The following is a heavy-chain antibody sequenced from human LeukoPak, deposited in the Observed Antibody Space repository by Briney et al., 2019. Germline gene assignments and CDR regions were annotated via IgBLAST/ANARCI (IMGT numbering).Heavy chain of an antibody. Sequence: ASVKVSCKASGYTFTSYDIKWVRQATGQGLEWMGWMNPNSGNTGYAQKFQGRVTMTRNTSISTAYMELSSLRSEDTAVYYCARGSRIAVAGTGFDYWGQGTLVTVSS. CDR3: ARGSRIAVAGTGFDY. CDR2: MNPNSGNT. V-gene: IGHV1-8*01. CDR1: GYTFTSYD. J-gene: IGHJ4*02. D-gene: IGHD6-19*01.